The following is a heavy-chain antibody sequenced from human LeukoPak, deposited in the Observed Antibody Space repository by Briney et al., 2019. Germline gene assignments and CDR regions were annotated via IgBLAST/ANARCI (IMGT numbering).Heavy chain of an antibody. CDR2: IYHSGST. J-gene: IGHJ4*02. CDR3: TREDSSSWYYFDY. V-gene: IGHV4-38-2*02. CDR1: GYSISSGYY. D-gene: IGHD6-13*01. Sequence: SETLSLTCTVSGYSISSGYYWGWIRQPPGKGLEWIGSIYHSGSTYYNPSLKSRVTISVDTSKNQFSLKLSSVTAADTAVYYCTREDSSSWYYFDYWGQGTLVTVSS.